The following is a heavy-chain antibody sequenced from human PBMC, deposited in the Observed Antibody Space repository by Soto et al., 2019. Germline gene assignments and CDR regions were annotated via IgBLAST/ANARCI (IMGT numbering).Heavy chain of an antibody. CDR2: ITHSGST. CDR1: GGSFSGHY. CDR3: ARGINTRDAPDKYYFDY. D-gene: IGHD1-1*01. V-gene: IGHV4-34*01. J-gene: IGHJ4*02. Sequence: SETLSLTCAVYGGSFSGHYWSWLRQPPGKGLEWIGEITHSGSTNYNPSLRSRVIISVDTSKNQFSLKLNSVTAADTAVYYCARGINTRDAPDKYYFDYWGQGTLVTVSS.